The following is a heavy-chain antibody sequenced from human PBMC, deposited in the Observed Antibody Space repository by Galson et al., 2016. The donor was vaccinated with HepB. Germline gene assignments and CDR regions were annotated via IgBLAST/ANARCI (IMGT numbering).Heavy chain of an antibody. Sequence: SLRLSCAGSGFTFSSYGMTWVRQAPGKGLEDVSSISMSGGSAPSYADSVKGRFTISRDNAKNTLYLQMNSLGAEDTAVYHCVRGTRGWNGVDYWGRGTLVTVSS. V-gene: IGHV3-74*01. CDR2: ISMSGGSAP. CDR1: GFTFSSYG. CDR3: VRGTRGWNGVDY. D-gene: IGHD1-1*01. J-gene: IGHJ4*02.